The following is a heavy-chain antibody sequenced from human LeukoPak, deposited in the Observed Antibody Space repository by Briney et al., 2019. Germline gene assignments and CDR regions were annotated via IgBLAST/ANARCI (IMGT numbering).Heavy chain of an antibody. V-gene: IGHV1-69*13. CDR2: IIPIFSTA. CDR3: AGDLFHSSGLQAFDI. J-gene: IGHJ3*02. CDR1: GGTFSSYA. Sequence: LVKVSCKASGGTFSSYAISWVRQAPGQGLEWMGGIIPIFSTANYAQKFQGRVTITADESTTTAHMELSSLRSEDTAVYYCAGDLFHSSGLQAFDIWGQGTMVTVSS. D-gene: IGHD6-19*01.